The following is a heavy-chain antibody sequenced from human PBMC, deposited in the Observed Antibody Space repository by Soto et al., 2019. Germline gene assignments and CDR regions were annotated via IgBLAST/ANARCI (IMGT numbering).Heavy chain of an antibody. D-gene: IGHD6-13*01. V-gene: IGHV4-4*07. CDR2: IYTTGST. J-gene: IGHJ5*01. Sequence: PSETLSLTCTVSGGSISNYYWAWIRQPAGKGLEWIGRIYTTGSTNYNPSLKSRLTMSVDTSKNQFSLKLNSVTAADTALYYCARKTTYISSWFDYWGHGTLVTVSS. CDR1: GGSISNYY. CDR3: ARKTTYISSWFDY.